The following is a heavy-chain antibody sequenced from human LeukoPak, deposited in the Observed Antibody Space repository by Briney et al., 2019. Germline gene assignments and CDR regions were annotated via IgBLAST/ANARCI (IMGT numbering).Heavy chain of an antibody. CDR2: IYTSGST. D-gene: IGHD3-3*01. V-gene: IGHV4-61*02. J-gene: IGHJ4*02. CDR3: ARGHGGYDFWSGYYGPDY. CDR1: GGSISSGSYY. Sequence: PSETLSLTCTVSGGSISSGSYYWSWIRQPAGKGLEWIGRIYTSGSTNYNPSLKSRVTISVDTSKNQFSLKLSSVTAADTAVYYCARGHGGYDFWSGYYGPDYWGQGTLVTVSS.